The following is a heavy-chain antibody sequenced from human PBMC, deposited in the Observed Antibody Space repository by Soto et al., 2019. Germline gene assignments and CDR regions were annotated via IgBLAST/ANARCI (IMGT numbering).Heavy chain of an antibody. D-gene: IGHD3-22*01. CDR1: GYTFTSYY. V-gene: IGHV1-46*01. CDR2: INPSGGST. Sequence: ASVKVSCKASGYTFTSYYMHWVRQAPGQGLEWMGIINPSGGSTSYAQKFQGRVTMTRDTSTSTVYMELSSLRSGDTAVYYCARGVVVYYYDSSGYYPWGQGTLVTVSS. J-gene: IGHJ5*02. CDR3: ARGVVVYYYDSSGYYP.